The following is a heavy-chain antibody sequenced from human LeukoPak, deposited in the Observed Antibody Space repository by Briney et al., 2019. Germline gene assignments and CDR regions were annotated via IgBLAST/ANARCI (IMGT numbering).Heavy chain of an antibody. Sequence: GGSLRLSCAASGFTFSSYWMHWVRQAPGKGLVWVSRIKSDGSSTSYADSVKGRFTISRGNAKNTLYLQMNSLRAEDTAVYYCARGNYYGMDVWGQGTTVTVSS. CDR2: IKSDGSST. D-gene: IGHD3-10*01. V-gene: IGHV3-74*01. J-gene: IGHJ6*02. CDR3: ARGNYYGMDV. CDR1: GFTFSSYW.